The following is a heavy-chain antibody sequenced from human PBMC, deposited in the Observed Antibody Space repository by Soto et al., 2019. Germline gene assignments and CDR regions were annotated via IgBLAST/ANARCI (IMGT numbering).Heavy chain of an antibody. CDR2: MKSDGTII. Sequence: DVQLVESGGALVQPGGSLRLSCAASGFTFSTYWMKWVRQVRGKGLVWLAGMKSDGTIINSADSVKGRFTISRNNVKNPPSPQMNGMRLEDPAVYYCTRLSGNHVAFFSYGMEVWGRGTRVSVSS. D-gene: IGHD2-8*01. CDR3: TRLSGNHVAFFSYGMEV. V-gene: IGHV3-74*01. J-gene: IGHJ6*02. CDR1: GFTFSTYW.